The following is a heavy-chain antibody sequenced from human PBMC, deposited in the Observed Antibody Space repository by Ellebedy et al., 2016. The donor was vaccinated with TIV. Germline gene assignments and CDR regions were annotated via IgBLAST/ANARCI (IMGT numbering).Heavy chain of an antibody. D-gene: IGHD5-12*01. J-gene: IGHJ4*02. CDR3: ARDEGVATIQIDY. V-gene: IGHV3-30*07. Sequence: DSVKGRFTISRDNSKNTLYLQMNSLRAEDTAVYYCARDEGVATIQIDYWGQGTLVTGSS.